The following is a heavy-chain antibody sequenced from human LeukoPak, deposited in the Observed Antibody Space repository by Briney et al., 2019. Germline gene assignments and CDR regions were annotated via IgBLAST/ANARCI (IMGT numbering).Heavy chain of an antibody. CDR1: GGSISSYY. CDR3: ARQLLYTSSPDY. CDR2: IYFSGST. J-gene: IGHJ4*02. Sequence: SETLSLTCTVSGGSISSYYWNWIRQPPGKGLEYIGYIYFSGSTNYNPSLKSRVTISVDTSKNQFSLKLNSVTAADTAVYYCARQLLYTSSPDYWGQGTLVIVSS. D-gene: IGHD6-13*01. V-gene: IGHV4-59*01.